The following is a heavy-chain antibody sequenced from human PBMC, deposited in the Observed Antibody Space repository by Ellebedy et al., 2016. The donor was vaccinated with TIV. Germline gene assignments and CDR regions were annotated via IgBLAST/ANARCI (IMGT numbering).Heavy chain of an antibody. D-gene: IGHD2-15*01. Sequence: GESLKISCVASGFTFSNYNMNWVRQSPGKGLEWVSSIRSTGSDKYYAVSVKGRFTISRDNAQNTLFLQMNSLRVEDTAVYYCARGWSTPDSWGQGTLVIVSS. CDR3: ARGWSTPDS. V-gene: IGHV3-21*06. CDR1: GFTFSNYN. J-gene: IGHJ4*02. CDR2: IRSTGSDK.